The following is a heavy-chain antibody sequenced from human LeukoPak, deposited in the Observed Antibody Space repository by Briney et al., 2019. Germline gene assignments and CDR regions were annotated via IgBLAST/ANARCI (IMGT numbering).Heavy chain of an antibody. D-gene: IGHD6-13*01. CDR1: GFTFSSYG. J-gene: IGHJ4*02. Sequence: PGGSLRLSCAASGFTFSSYGMHWVRQAPGKGLEWVAVISYDGSNKYYADSVKGRFTISRDNSKNTLYLQMNSLRAEDTAVYYCAKDREHSSSWSYYVDYWGQGTLVTVSS. CDR2: ISYDGSNK. CDR3: AKDREHSSSWSYYVDY. V-gene: IGHV3-30*18.